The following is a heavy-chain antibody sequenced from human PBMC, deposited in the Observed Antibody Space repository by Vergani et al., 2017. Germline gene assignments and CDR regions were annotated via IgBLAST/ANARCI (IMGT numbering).Heavy chain of an antibody. CDR3: ARDEKRGYYASDLLY. J-gene: IGHJ4*02. D-gene: IGHD3-3*01. Sequence: QVHLVESGGGVVQPGGSLRLSCAASGFTFSDYGVHWVRQAPGKGLEWVAFIRIDGSEQYYADSVKGRFTVSRDNSKYTLYLQIHSLRPEDTALYYCARDEKRGYYASDLLYWGEGAMVTVAS. CDR1: GFTFSDYG. V-gene: IGHV3-30*02. CDR2: IRIDGSEQ.